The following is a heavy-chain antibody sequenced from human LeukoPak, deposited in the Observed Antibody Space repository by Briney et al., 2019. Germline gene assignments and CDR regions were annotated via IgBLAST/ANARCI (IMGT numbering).Heavy chain of an antibody. J-gene: IGHJ6*02. Sequence: SQTLSLTCTVSGGSISSYYWSWIRQPPGKGLEWIGYIYYSGSTNYNPSLKSRVTISVDTSKNQFSLKLSSVTAADTAVYYCARLKAVYGDSMDGTDVWGQGTTVTVSS. CDR2: IYYSGST. V-gene: IGHV4-59*08. CDR3: ARLKAVYGDSMDGTDV. D-gene: IGHD4-17*01. CDR1: GGSISSYY.